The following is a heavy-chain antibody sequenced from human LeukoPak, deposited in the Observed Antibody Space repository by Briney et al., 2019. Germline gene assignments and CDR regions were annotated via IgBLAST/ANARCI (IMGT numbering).Heavy chain of an antibody. CDR1: GLTVGFKC. Sequence: PGGSLRLSCAASGLTVGFKCMSWVRQAPGKGLEWVSIIYSGGSSYYADSVKGRFTVSRDTSKNTLYLQMNSLRAEDTAVYYCATRPDGNDVPYFDYWGQGTLGTVSS. D-gene: IGHD5-12*01. V-gene: IGHV3-66*01. J-gene: IGHJ4*02. CDR2: IYSGGSS. CDR3: ATRPDGNDVPYFDY.